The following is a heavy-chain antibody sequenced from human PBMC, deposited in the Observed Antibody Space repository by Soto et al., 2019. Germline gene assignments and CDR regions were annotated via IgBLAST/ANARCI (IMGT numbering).Heavy chain of an antibody. Sequence: QVQLVQSGAEVKKPGASVKVSCKASGYRFTSHGISWVRQAPGQGLEWLGWISPYNGNTNYAQKLQGRVTKTTDTSTSTAYMELRSLRSDDSAVYYCARDVTRSYFDFWGQGTLVTVSS. J-gene: IGHJ4*02. CDR2: ISPYNGNT. D-gene: IGHD4-4*01. CDR3: ARDVTRSYFDF. V-gene: IGHV1-18*01. CDR1: GYRFTSHG.